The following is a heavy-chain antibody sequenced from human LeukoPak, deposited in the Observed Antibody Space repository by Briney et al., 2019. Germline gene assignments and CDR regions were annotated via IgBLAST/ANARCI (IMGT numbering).Heavy chain of an antibody. D-gene: IGHD1-26*01. V-gene: IGHV4-39*01. J-gene: IGHJ4*02. CDR1: GGSISSSSYY. Sequence: PSETLSLTCTVSGGSISSSSYYWGWIRQPPGKGLEWIGSIYYSGSTYYNPSLKSRVTISVDTSKNQFSLKLSSVTAADTAVYYCVRRGEGDPPQSQPIVDYWGQGTLVTVSS. CDR2: IYYSGST. CDR3: VRRGEGDPPQSQPIVDY.